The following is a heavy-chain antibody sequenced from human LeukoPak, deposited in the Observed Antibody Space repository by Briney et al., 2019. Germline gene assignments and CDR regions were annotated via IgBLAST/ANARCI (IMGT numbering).Heavy chain of an antibody. V-gene: IGHV4-39*01. J-gene: IGHJ3*02. Sequence: PSETLSLTCTVSGGSISSSSYYWGWIRQPPRKGLEWIGSIYYSGSTYYNPSLKSRVTISVDTSKNQFSLKLSSVTAADTAVYYCATRLLVGAGGDDAFDIWGQGTMVTVSS. CDR3: ATRLLVGAGGDDAFDI. CDR2: IYYSGST. D-gene: IGHD1-26*01. CDR1: GGSISSSSYY.